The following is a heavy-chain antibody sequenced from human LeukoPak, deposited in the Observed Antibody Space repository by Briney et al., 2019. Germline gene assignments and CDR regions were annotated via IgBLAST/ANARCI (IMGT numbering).Heavy chain of an antibody. V-gene: IGHV1-2*02. Sequence: ASVKVSCKASGYTFTGYYLHWVRQAPGQGLEWMGCVNPNSGDTNYAQKFQGSVTMTRDTSISTVYMELSRLRSDDTAVYYCARASGSHWWFDSWGQGTLVTVSS. CDR3: ARASGSHWWFDS. D-gene: IGHD1-26*01. J-gene: IGHJ5*01. CDR1: GYTFTGYY. CDR2: VNPNSGDT.